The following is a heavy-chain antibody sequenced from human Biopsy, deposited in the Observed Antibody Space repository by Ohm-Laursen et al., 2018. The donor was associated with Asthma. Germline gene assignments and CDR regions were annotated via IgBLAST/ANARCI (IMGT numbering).Heavy chain of an antibody. CDR3: AGVLESSSRGPFYFFTLDV. D-gene: IGHD6-13*01. CDR2: ISSSGSTK. CDR1: GFSFGDFF. V-gene: IGHV3-11*01. Sequence: LSLTCAASGFSFGDFFMTWVRQAPGKGLEWVASISSSGSTKYPSESVLGRCTISRDNTQKSMTLELRSLRVEDTAIYYCAGVLESSSRGPFYFFTLDVWGQGTPVAVSS. J-gene: IGHJ6*02.